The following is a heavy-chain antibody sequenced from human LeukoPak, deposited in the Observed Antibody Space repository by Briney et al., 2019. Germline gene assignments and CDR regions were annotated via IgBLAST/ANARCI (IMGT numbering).Heavy chain of an antibody. CDR3: AREVSSQSPEFDP. D-gene: IGHD6-6*01. CDR2: IYYSGST. V-gene: IGHV4-31*03. J-gene: IGHJ5*02. CDR1: GGSISSGGYY. Sequence: PSQTLSLTCTVSGGSISSGGYYWSWIRQHPGKGLEWIGYIYYSGSTYYNPSLKSRVTISVDTSKNQFSLKLSSVTAADTAVYYCAREVSSQSPEFDPWGQGTLVTVFS.